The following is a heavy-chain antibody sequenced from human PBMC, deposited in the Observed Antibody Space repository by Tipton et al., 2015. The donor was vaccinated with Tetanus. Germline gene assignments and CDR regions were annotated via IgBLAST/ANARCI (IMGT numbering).Heavy chain of an antibody. CDR3: ARDHNDISTGYHLGTESCFAS. CDR1: GITISRSW. CDR2: INPDESHK. D-gene: IGHD3-9*01. Sequence: SLRLSCAASGITISRSWLIWVRQAPGKGLEFVAKINPDESHKDYVDSVTGRFSISTDNAKNSQFLQMNSLRAEDTAVYYCARDHNDISTGYHLGTESCFASWGKGPLVTVSS. J-gene: IGHJ4*02. V-gene: IGHV3-7*01.